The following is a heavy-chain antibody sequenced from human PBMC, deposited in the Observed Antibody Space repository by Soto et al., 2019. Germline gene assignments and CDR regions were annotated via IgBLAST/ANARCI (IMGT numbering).Heavy chain of an antibody. CDR2: IYYSGST. V-gene: IGHV4-39*01. Sequence: SETLSLTCTVSGGSISSSSYYWGWIRQPPGKGLEWIGSIYYSGSTYYNPSLKSRVTISVDTSKNQFSLKLSSVTAADTAVYYCARHLMGYYDILTGPGANDYWGQGTLVTVSS. CDR3: ARHLMGYYDILTGPGANDY. CDR1: GGSISSSSYY. J-gene: IGHJ4*02. D-gene: IGHD3-9*01.